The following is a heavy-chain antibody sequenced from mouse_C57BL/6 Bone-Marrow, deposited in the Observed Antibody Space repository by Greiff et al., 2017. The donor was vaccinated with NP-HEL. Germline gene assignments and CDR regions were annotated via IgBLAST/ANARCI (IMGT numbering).Heavy chain of an antibody. CDR2: IYPRSGNT. V-gene: IGHV1-81*01. J-gene: IGHJ4*01. Sequence: QVQLQQSGAELARPGASVKLSCKASGYTFTSYGISWVKQRTGQGLEWIGEIYPRSGNTYYPSPFKGKATLTADKSSSTAYMELRSLTSEDSAVYVCARLVYYYGSPRYYAMDDWGKGTSVTVSS. D-gene: IGHD1-1*01. CDR3: ARLVYYYGSPRYYAMDD. CDR1: GYTFTSYG.